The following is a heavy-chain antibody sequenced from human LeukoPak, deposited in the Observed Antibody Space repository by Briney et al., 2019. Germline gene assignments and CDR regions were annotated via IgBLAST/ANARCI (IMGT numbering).Heavy chain of an antibody. Sequence: ASVKVSCKASGYTFTSYYMHWVRQAPGQGLEWMGIINPSGGSTSYAQKFQGRVTMTRDTPTSTVYMELSSLRFEDTAVYYCARDYSITIFGVVGPIFDYWGQGTLVTVSS. D-gene: IGHD3-3*01. CDR2: INPSGGST. V-gene: IGHV1-46*01. CDR1: GYTFTSYY. CDR3: ARDYSITIFGVVGPIFDY. J-gene: IGHJ4*02.